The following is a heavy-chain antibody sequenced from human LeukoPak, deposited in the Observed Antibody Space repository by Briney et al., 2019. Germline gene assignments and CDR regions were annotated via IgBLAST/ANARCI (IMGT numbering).Heavy chain of an antibody. CDR2: ISWYSST. D-gene: IGHD3-9*01. Sequence: PGGSLRLSCAASGFTFDDYTMHWVRQAPGKGLEWVSLISWYSSTYYADSVKGRFTISRDNSKNSLYLQMNSPRTEDTALYYCAKGGRGLYDIIYWGQGTLVTVSS. CDR1: GFTFDDYT. V-gene: IGHV3-43*01. CDR3: AKGGRGLYDIIY. J-gene: IGHJ4*02.